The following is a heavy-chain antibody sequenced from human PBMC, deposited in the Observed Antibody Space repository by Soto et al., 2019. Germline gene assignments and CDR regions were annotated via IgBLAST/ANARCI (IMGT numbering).Heavy chain of an antibody. V-gene: IGHV4-34*01. D-gene: IGHD3-10*01. CDR2: INHSGST. J-gene: IGHJ6*02. CDR3: ARYGSGRSTYYYYYGMDV. Sequence: ASETLSLTCAVYGGSFSGYYWSWIRQPPGKGLEWIGEINHSGSTNYNPSLKSRVTISVDTSKNQFSLKLSSVTAADTAVCYCARYGSGRSTYYYYYGMDVWGQGTTVTVSS. CDR1: GGSFSGYY.